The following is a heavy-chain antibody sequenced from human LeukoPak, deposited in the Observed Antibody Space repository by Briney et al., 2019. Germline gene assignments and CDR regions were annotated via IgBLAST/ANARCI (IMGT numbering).Heavy chain of an antibody. J-gene: IGHJ4*02. CDR1: GYSISSGYY. CDR3: ARGAPGYCSGGSCYTPFFDY. V-gene: IGHV4-38-2*01. CDR2: IYHTGST. D-gene: IGHD2-15*01. Sequence: PSETLSLTCGVSGYSISSGYYWGWIRQPPGKGLQWIGTIYHTGSTYYKPSLKSRVTMSVDTSKNQFSLKLSSVTAADTAVYYCARGAPGYCSGGSCYTPFFDYWGQGTLVTVSS.